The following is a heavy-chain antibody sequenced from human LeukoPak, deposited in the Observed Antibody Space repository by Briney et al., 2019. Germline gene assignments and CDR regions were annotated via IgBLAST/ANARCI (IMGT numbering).Heavy chain of an antibody. J-gene: IGHJ4*02. CDR2: IYTSGST. Sequence: SETLSLTCTVSGGSISSYYWSWIRQPPGKGLEWIGYIYTSGSTNYNPSLKSRVTISVDTSKNQFSLKLSSVTAADTAVYYCSRLGEYYDSSGYYPLYYFDYWGQGTLVTVSS. CDR3: SRLGEYYDSSGYYPLYYFDY. V-gene: IGHV4-4*09. D-gene: IGHD3-22*01. CDR1: GGSISSYY.